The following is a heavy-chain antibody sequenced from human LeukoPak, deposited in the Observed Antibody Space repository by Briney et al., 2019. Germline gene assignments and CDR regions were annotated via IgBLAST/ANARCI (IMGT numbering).Heavy chain of an antibody. J-gene: IGHJ4*02. D-gene: IGHD2-2*01. CDR1: GGTFSSYA. Sequence: GASVKVSCKASGGTFSSYAISWVRQAPGQGLEWMGGIIPIFGTANYAQKFQGRVTITADESTSTAYMELSSLRSEDTAVYYCAKDTCTSTNWPHGMGYWGQGTLVTVSS. CDR3: AKDTCTSTNWPHGMGY. V-gene: IGHV1-69*13. CDR2: IIPIFGTA.